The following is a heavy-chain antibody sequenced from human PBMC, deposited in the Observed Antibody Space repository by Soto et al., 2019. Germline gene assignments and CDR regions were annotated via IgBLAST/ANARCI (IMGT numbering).Heavy chain of an antibody. D-gene: IGHD1-26*01. CDR3: ARDLGAHLVDY. V-gene: IGHV1-18*01. CDR2: ISAYNGNT. J-gene: IGHJ4*02. CDR1: GYTFTSYG. Sequence: QVQLVQSGAEVKKPGASVKVSCKASGYTFTSYGITWVRQAPGQGLEWMGWISAYNGNTKYAQKLQGRVTITTDTSTSTAYMELRSLRSHDTAVYYCARDLGAHLVDYWGQGTLFTVSS.